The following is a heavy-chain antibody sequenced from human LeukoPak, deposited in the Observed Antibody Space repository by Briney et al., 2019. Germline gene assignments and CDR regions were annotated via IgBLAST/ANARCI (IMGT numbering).Heavy chain of an antibody. V-gene: IGHV3-23*01. CDR3: ARRGNGDFDY. Sequence: GGALRLSCAASGFTFSSYAMSWVRQAPGKGLEWVSAISGSGGSTYYADSVKGRFTISRDNSKNTLYLQMNSLRAEDTAVYYCARRGNGDFDYWGQGTLVTVSS. D-gene: IGHD3-10*01. J-gene: IGHJ4*02. CDR2: ISGSGGST. CDR1: GFTFSSYA.